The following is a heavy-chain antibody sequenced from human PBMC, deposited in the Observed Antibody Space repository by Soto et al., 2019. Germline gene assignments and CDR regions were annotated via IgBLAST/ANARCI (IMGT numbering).Heavy chain of an antibody. J-gene: IGHJ5*02. Sequence: SETLSLTCTVSGGSISSSSYYWGWIRQPPGKGLEWIGIIYYCGYTFYNPSLKSRVTISVDTSKNHFSLKLSFVTAADTVFFYCARVVAGSGSYFSWFDPWGQGTLVTVSS. CDR1: GGSISSSSYY. CDR3: ARVVAGSGSYFSWFDP. D-gene: IGHD1-26*01. V-gene: IGHV4-39*07. CDR2: IYYCGYT.